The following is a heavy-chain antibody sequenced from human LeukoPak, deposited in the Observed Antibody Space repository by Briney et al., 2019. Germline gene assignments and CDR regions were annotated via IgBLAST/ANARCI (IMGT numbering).Heavy chain of an antibody. CDR3: VGEKSFFGEAI. Sequence: SETLSLTCTLSGGSVSSSSYYWGWIRQSPGKGLEWIGSIYYTGSTYYNPSLKSRVAISVDTFKSRVSLTVTSVTASDTAVYYCVGEKSFFGEAIWSQGTLVTVSS. V-gene: IGHV4-39*07. CDR1: GGSVSSSSYY. J-gene: IGHJ3*02. CDR2: IYYTGST. D-gene: IGHD3-10*01.